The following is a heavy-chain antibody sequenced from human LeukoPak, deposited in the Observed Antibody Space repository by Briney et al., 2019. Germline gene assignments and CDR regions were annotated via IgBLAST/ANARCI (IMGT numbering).Heavy chain of an antibody. CDR1: GYTFTSYY. V-gene: IGHV1-69*13. CDR3: ASPDYYDSSGLYFDY. Sequence: GASVKVSCKASGYTFTSYYMHWVRQAPGQGLEWMGGIIPIFGTANYAQKFQGRVTITADESTSTAYMELSSLRPEDTAVYYCASPDYYDSSGLYFDYWGQGTLVTVSS. J-gene: IGHJ4*02. D-gene: IGHD3-22*01. CDR2: IIPIFGTA.